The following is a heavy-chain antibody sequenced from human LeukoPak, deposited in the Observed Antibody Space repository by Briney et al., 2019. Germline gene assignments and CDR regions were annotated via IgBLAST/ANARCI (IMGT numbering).Heavy chain of an antibody. Sequence: SQTLSLTRAIPGDSVSINSAACKWARQSPSRGLEWLGWTYYRSKWYTDYAVSVKSRITINPDTSKNQFSLQLNSVTPEDTAVYYCARGYSSSYSPLEIDYWGQGTLVTVSS. CDR3: ARGYSSSYSPLEIDY. V-gene: IGHV6-1*01. D-gene: IGHD6-6*01. CDR1: GDSVSINSAA. J-gene: IGHJ4*02. CDR2: TYYRSKWYT.